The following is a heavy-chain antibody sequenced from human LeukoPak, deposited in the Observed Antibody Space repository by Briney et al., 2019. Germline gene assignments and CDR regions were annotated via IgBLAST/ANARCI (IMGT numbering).Heavy chain of an antibody. V-gene: IGHV3-9*01. CDR3: ARGAGYDFWSEHYYYGMDV. CDR1: GFTFDDYA. J-gene: IGHJ6*02. CDR2: ISWNSGSI. D-gene: IGHD3-3*01. Sequence: GGSLRLSCAASGFTFDDYAMHWVRQAPGKGLEWVSGISWNSGSIGYADSVKGRFTISRDNAKNSLYLQMNSLRAEDTAVYYCARGAGYDFWSEHYYYGMDVWGQGATVTVSS.